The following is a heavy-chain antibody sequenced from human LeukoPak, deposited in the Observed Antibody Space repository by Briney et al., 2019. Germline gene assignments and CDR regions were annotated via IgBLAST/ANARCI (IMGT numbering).Heavy chain of an antibody. Sequence: SQTLSLTCTVSGGSISSGDYYWSWIRQPPGKGLEWIGYIYYSGSIYYNPSLKSRVTISADTSKNQFSLKLSSVTAADTAVYYCARDQEDSGTDYWGQGTLVTVSS. D-gene: IGHD3-10*01. J-gene: IGHJ4*02. CDR2: IYYSGSI. V-gene: IGHV4-30-4*01. CDR3: ARDQEDSGTDY. CDR1: GGSISSGDYY.